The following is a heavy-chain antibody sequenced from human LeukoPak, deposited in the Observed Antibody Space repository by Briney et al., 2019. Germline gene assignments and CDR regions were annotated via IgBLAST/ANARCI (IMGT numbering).Heavy chain of an antibody. Sequence: QSGGSLRLSCAASGFTFSSYEMNWVRQAPGKGLEWVSYISSSGSTIYYADSVKGRFTISRDNAKNSLYLQMNSLRAEDTAVYYCARKFLGYSGSYHDAFDIWGQGTMVTVSS. D-gene: IGHD1-26*01. V-gene: IGHV3-48*03. CDR1: GFTFSSYE. CDR3: ARKFLGYSGSYHDAFDI. J-gene: IGHJ3*02. CDR2: ISSSGSTI.